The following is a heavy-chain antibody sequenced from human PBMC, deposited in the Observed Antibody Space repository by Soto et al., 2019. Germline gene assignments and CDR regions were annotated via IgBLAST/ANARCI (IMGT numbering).Heavy chain of an antibody. CDR2: IIPIFGTA. Sequence: QVQLVQSGAEVKKPGSSVKVSCKASGGTFSSYAISWVRQAPGQGLEWMGGIIPIFGTANYAQKFQGRVTITADESTSTAYMELSSLRSEDTAVYYCARVPYCSSTSCYRYYGMDVWGQGTTVTVSS. CDR3: ARVPYCSSTSCYRYYGMDV. V-gene: IGHV1-69*01. D-gene: IGHD2-2*01. J-gene: IGHJ6*02. CDR1: GGTFSSYA.